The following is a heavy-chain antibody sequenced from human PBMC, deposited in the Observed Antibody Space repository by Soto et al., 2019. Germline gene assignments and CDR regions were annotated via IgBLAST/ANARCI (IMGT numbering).Heavy chain of an antibody. D-gene: IGHD3-22*01. CDR3: ARDTYYFGSSSDGLDT. J-gene: IGHJ5*02. Sequence: SETLSLTCTVSGGSISSYYWSWIRQPPGKGLEWIGYIYYSGSTNYNPSLKSRVTISVDTSKNQFSLKMISVTAADTALYYCARDTYYFGSSSDGLDTWGPGTLVTVSS. V-gene: IGHV4-59*12. CDR1: GGSISSYY. CDR2: IYYSGST.